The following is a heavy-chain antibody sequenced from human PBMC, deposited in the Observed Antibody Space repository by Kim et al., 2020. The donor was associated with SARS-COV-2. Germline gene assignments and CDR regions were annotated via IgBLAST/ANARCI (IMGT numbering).Heavy chain of an antibody. CDR2: IYSGGST. J-gene: IGHJ4*02. CDR1: GFTVSSNY. Sequence: GGSLRLSCAASGFTVSSNYMSWVRQAPGKGLEWVSVIYSGGSTYYADSVKGRFTISRHNSKNTLYLQMNSLRAEDTAVYYCSRGNYYDSSGQTSYFDYWGQGTMVTVTS. D-gene: IGHD3-22*01. CDR3: SRGNYYDSSGQTSYFDY. V-gene: IGHV3-53*04.